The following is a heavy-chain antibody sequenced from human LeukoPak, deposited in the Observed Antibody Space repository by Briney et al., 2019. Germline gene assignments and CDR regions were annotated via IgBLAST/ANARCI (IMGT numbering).Heavy chain of an antibody. D-gene: IGHD2-21*01. J-gene: IGHJ4*02. CDR1: GFTFSSFC. Sequence: WGSLRLSWAASGFTFSSFCKNWGRQAPGEGLEGGSWISIHSSYIYYADSVKGLFTISRDNAKNSLYLQMSSLRAEDTAVYYCARDSKSCGDEWIFWPFDYWGQGTLVTVSS. V-gene: IGHV3-21*01. CDR3: ARDSKSCGDEWIFWPFDY. CDR2: ISIHSSYI.